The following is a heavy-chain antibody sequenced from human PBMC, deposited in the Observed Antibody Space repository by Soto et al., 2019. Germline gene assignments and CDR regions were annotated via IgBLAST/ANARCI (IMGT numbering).Heavy chain of an antibody. CDR2: INDSGST. V-gene: IGHV4-34*01. J-gene: IGHJ6*03. CDR3: ARGLLVWFGELSRRGGYYYYMDV. Sequence: QVQLQQWGAGLLKPSETLSLTCAVYGGSFSGYYWSWIRQTPGKGLEWIGEINDSGSTNHNRSLKSRLPNLVGTPKNQFSFRLSSVPAAAPAGYSCARGLLVWFGELSRRGGYYYYMDVWGKGTTVTVSS. D-gene: IGHD3-10*01. CDR1: GGSFSGYY.